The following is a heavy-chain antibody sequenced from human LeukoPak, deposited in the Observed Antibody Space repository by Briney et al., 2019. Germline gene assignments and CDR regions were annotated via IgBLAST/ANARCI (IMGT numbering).Heavy chain of an antibody. V-gene: IGHV4-4*02. Sequence: SGTLSLTCAVSGGSISTNNWWTWVRQPPGKGLEWIGEIHHSGSTDYNPSLKSRVTISPDKSKNQFSLTLTSVTAADTAVYYCARHGSGSYYLGWFDPWGQGTLVTVSS. CDR1: GGSISTNNW. CDR2: IHHSGST. CDR3: ARHGSGSYYLGWFDP. D-gene: IGHD3-10*01. J-gene: IGHJ5*02.